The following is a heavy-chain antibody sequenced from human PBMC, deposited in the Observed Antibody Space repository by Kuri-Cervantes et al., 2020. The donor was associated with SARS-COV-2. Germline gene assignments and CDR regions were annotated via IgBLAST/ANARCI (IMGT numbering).Heavy chain of an antibody. CDR1: GGSISSGSYY. V-gene: IGHV4-61*02. CDR2: IYTSGST. D-gene: IGHD6-13*01. CDR3: ARVPIAAPEY. Sequence: SETLSLTCTVSGGSISSGSYYWSWIRQPAGKGLEWIGRIYTSGSTNYNPSLKSRVTISVDTSKNQFSLKLSSVTAADKAVYYCARVPIAAPEYWGQGTLVTVSS. J-gene: IGHJ4*02.